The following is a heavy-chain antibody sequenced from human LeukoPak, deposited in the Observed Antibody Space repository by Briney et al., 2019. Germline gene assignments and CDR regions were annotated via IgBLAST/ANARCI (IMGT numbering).Heavy chain of an antibody. D-gene: IGHD2-8*02. CDR3: ATYRQVLLPFES. Sequence: PGGSLRLSCAASGFTFSTFAMIWVRQPPGKGLEWVSSIFPSGGEIHYADSVRGRFTTSRDNSKSTLSLQMNSLRAEDMAIYYCATYRQVLLPFESWGQGTLVTVSS. J-gene: IGHJ4*02. V-gene: IGHV3-23*01. CDR1: GFTFSTFA. CDR2: IFPSGGEI.